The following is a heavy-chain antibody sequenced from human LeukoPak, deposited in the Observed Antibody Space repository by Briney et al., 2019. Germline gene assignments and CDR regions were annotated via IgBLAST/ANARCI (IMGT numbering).Heavy chain of an antibody. CDR1: GFTFSSYW. CDR2: IKQDGSEK. V-gene: IGHV3-7*03. Sequence: GGSLRLSCAASGFTFSSYWMSWVRQAPGKGLEWVANIKQDGSEKYYVDSVKGRFTISRDNAKNSLYLQMNSLRAEDTALYHCARSKVVGATLHYYYGMDVWGQGTTVTVSS. CDR3: ARSKVVGATLHYYYGMDV. D-gene: IGHD1-26*01. J-gene: IGHJ6*02.